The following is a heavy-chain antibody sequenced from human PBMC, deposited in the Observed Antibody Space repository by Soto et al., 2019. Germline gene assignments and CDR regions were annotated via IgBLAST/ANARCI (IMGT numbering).Heavy chain of an antibody. CDR2: IYYSGST. CDR3: ARTMVVTQNWFDP. D-gene: IGHD2-21*02. J-gene: IGHJ5*02. CDR1: GGSISSGDYY. Sequence: SETLSLTCTVSGGSISSGDYYWSWIRQPPGKGLEWIGYIYYSGSTYYNPSLKSRVTISVDTSKNQFSLKLSSVTAADTAVYYCARTMVVTQNWFDPWGQGTLVTVSS. V-gene: IGHV4-30-4*01.